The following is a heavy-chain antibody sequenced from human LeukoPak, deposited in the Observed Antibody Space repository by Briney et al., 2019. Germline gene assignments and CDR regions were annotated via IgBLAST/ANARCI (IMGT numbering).Heavy chain of an antibody. J-gene: IGHJ4*02. D-gene: IGHD3-9*01. CDR3: ARDGGQFAVTDIYF. V-gene: IGHV1-3*01. CDR2: INAGNGDT. CDR1: GYTFTNYV. Sequence: ASVKVSCKASGYTFTNYVIHWVRQAPGQRFECMGWINAGNGDTKYSQKFLGRVTISRDTSASTVYMELNSLTLEDTAVYYCARDGGQFAVTDIYFWGQGTLVTVSS.